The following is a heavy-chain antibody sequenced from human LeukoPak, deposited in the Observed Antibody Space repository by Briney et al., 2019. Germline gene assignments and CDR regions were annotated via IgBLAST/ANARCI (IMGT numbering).Heavy chain of an antibody. J-gene: IGHJ5*02. CDR3: ARDLHGGGDSSGYYYVNWFDP. CDR1: GGTFSSYA. CDR2: IIPIFGTA. D-gene: IGHD3-22*01. V-gene: IGHV1-69*13. Sequence: SVKVSCKASGGTFSSYAISWVLQAPGQGLEWMGGIIPIFGTANYAQKFQGRVTITADESTSTAYMELSSLRSEDTAVYYCARDLHGGGDSSGYYYVNWFDPWGQGTLVTVSS.